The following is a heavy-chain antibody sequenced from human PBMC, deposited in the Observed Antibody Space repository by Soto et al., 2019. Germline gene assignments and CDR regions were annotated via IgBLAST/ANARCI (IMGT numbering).Heavy chain of an antibody. CDR1: GGSISFYY. J-gene: IGHJ4*02. D-gene: IGHD1-26*01. Sequence: SETLSLTCTISGGSISFYYWSWIRQPPGQALEWIGYIYDSGSPYYNPSLRSRVIISADTSKNQISLKLTSATAADTAVYYCARGVGSSPPRYWGRGTLVTISS. V-gene: IGHV4-59*01. CDR3: ARGVGSSPPRY. CDR2: IYDSGSP.